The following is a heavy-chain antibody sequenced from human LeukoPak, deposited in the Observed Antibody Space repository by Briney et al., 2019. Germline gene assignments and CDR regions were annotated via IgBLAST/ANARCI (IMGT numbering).Heavy chain of an antibody. CDR3: ARASGSYYEVDYYYMDV. D-gene: IGHD1-26*01. Sequence: SETLSLTCTVSGASISSSSHYWGWIRQPPGKELQWIASVYYSGRTNYNPSLKSRVTISVDTSKNQFSLKLSSVTAADTAVYYCARASGSYYEVDYYYMDVWGKGTTVTVSS. CDR2: VYYSGRT. J-gene: IGHJ6*03. CDR1: GASISSSSHY. V-gene: IGHV4-39*07.